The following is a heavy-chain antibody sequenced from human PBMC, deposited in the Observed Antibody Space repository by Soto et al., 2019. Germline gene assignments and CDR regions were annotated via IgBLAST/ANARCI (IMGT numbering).Heavy chain of an antibody. CDR3: VRVSHLGRGHDS. CDR1: GDSVSSNIAA. CDR2: TFCRSNWNY. J-gene: IGHJ4*02. Sequence: SQTLSLTCAISGDSVSSNIAAWTWIRQSPSRGLEWLGRTFCRSNWNYDYAVSVKGRMTVNPDTSKNQFSLLLNSVTPEDTGVYYCVRVSHLGRGHDSWGQGTLVTVSS. V-gene: IGHV6-1*01. D-gene: IGHD3-10*01.